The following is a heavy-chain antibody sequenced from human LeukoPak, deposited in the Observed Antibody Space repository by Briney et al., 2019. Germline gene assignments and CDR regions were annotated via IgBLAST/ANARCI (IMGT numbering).Heavy chain of an antibody. CDR1: GYTFTGYY. V-gene: IGHV1-2*02. CDR2: INPNSGGT. D-gene: IGHD2-2*01. Sequence: ASVKVSCKASGYTFTGYYMHWVRQAPGQGLEWMGWINPNSGGTNYAQKFQGRVTMTRDTSISTAYMELSRLRSDDTAVYYCARVGGYCSSTSCQGAFDIWGQGTMVTVSS. J-gene: IGHJ3*02. CDR3: ARVGGYCSSTSCQGAFDI.